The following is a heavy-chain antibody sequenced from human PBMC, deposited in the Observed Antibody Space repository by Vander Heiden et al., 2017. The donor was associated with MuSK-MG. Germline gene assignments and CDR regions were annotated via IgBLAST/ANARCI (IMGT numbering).Heavy chain of an antibody. J-gene: IGHJ6*02. CDR2: ISGNSGRI. D-gene: IGHD6-13*01. CDR3: AKHRGLSGQQLTRGYGMDV. CDR1: GFTFDDHA. V-gene: IGHV3-9*01. Sequence: EVQLVESGGGLVQPGRSLRLSCAASGFTFDDHAMDWVRQVPGKGLEWVSSISGNSGRIAYADSVKGRFTISRDNAKNSLYLQMNSLRPEDTALYDGAKHRGLSGQQLTRGYGMDVWGQGTTVIVSS.